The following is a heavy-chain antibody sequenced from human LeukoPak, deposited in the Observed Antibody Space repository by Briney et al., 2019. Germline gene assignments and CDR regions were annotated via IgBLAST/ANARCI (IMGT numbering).Heavy chain of an antibody. CDR1: GFTFSGFA. CDR3: AKTNYYDTTDDKPYTTHFDY. V-gene: IGHV3-30*02. J-gene: IGHJ4*02. Sequence: GGSLRLSCAASGFTFSGFAMHWVRQAPGKGLEWVAFIPYDGSNKYYADSVKGLFTISRDNSKNTLYLQMNSLRAEDTAMYYCAKTNYYDTTDDKPYTTHFDYWGQGALVTVSS. CDR2: IPYDGSNK. D-gene: IGHD3-22*01.